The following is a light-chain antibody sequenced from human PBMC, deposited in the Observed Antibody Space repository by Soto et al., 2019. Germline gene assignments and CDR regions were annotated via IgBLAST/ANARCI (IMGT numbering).Light chain of an antibody. CDR2: WAS. CDR1: QSLFHRFNNENK. V-gene: IGKV4-1*01. J-gene: IGKJ1*01. CDR3: HQYYTTPWT. Sequence: DIVMTQSPDSLAVSLGERATISCRSSQSLFHRFNNENKLGWYQQKPGQPPKLLISWASIRESGVPDRFSGSGSGTDFALTISSLQAEDVAVYYCHQYYTTPWTFDQGTKVEIK.